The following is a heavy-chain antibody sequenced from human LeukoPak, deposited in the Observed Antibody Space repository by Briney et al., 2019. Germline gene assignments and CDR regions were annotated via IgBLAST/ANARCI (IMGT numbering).Heavy chain of an antibody. D-gene: IGHD6-19*01. CDR3: ARNSGWSFDY. J-gene: IGHJ4*02. V-gene: IGHV7-4-1*01. CDR2: INTNTGNP. CDR1: GYTFTTYA. Sequence: ASVKVSCKASGYTFTTYAINWVRQAPGQGLEWMGWINTNTGNPTYAQGFTGPFVFSLDTSVSTAYLQIGSLKAEDTAVYYCARNSGWSFDYWGQGTLVTVSS.